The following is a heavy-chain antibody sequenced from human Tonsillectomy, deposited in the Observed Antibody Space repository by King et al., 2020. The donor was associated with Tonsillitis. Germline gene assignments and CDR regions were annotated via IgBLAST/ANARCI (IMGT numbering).Heavy chain of an antibody. V-gene: IGHV3-30*02. CDR1: GFTFSSYG. Sequence: VQLVESGGGVVQPGGSLRLSCAASGFTFSSYGMHWVRQAPGKGLEWVAFIRYDGSNKYYADSVKGRFTISRDNSKNTLYLTMNSLSAEDTAVYYCAKDLNPGGGQGTLVTVSS. J-gene: IGHJ4*02. CDR2: IRYDGSNK. CDR3: AKDLNPG. D-gene: IGHD1-14*01.